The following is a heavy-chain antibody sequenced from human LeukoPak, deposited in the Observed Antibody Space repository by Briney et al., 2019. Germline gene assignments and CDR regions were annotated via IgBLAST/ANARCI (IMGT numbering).Heavy chain of an antibody. CDR3: ARDVNYAFDY. Sequence: GASLKVSCKPSGYTFTRNGISWMRQAPGQGVAWMGCVSANSGNTNNAQKFQGRVTMTADTSTSTAYMELRSLRSDDTAVYYCARDVNYAFDYWGKGTLVTVSS. V-gene: IGHV1-18*01. J-gene: IGHJ4*02. D-gene: IGHD3-16*01. CDR2: VSANSGNT. CDR1: GYTFTRNG.